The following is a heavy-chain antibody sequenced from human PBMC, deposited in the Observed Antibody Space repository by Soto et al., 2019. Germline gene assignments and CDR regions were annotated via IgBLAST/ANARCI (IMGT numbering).Heavy chain of an antibody. CDR3: ARVYCSSTSCYFVLDYYYYYYMDV. D-gene: IGHD2-2*01. CDR2: ISAYNGNT. Sequence: VRQAPGQGLEWMGWISAYNGNTNYAQKLQGRVTMTTDTSTSTAYMELRSLRSDDTAVYYCARVYCSSTSCYFVLDYYYYYYMDVWAKGTTVTVSS. V-gene: IGHV1-18*01. J-gene: IGHJ6*03.